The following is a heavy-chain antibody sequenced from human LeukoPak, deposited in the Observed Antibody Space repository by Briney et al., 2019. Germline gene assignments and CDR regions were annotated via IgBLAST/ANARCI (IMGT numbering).Heavy chain of an antibody. D-gene: IGHD3-16*01. CDR1: GGSFSGYY. CDR2: INHSGST. V-gene: IGHV4-34*01. CDR3: ARSYDGDAFDI. J-gene: IGHJ3*02. Sequence: PSETLSLTCAVYGGSFSGYYWSWIRQPPGKGLEWIGEINHSGSTNYNPSLKSRVTISVDTSKNQFSLKLSSVTAADTAVYYCARSYDGDAFDIWGQGTMVTVSS.